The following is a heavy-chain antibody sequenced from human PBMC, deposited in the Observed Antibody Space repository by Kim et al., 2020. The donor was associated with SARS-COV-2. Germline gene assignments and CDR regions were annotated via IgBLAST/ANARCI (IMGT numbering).Heavy chain of an antibody. CDR3: ARDRSATVTFSDAFDI. CDR1: GGSISSGDYY. Sequence: SETLSLTCTVSGGSISSGDYYWSWIRQPPGKGLEWIGYIYYSGSTYYNPSLKSRVTISVDTSKNQFSLKLSSVTAADTAVYYCARDRSATVTFSDAFDIWGQGTMAPSLQ. V-gene: IGHV4-30-4*01. J-gene: IGHJ3*02. CDR2: IYYSGST. D-gene: IGHD4-17*01.